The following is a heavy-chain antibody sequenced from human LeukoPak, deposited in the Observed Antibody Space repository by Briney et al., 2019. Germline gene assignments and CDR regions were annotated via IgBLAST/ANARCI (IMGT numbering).Heavy chain of an antibody. Sequence: GGSLRLSCAVSGFNFSAYGMHWVRQAPGKGLEWVAVISYDGSVNYDADSVKGRFTISRDNSRNTLYLQMNSLRGEDTAVYYCAKDRGLGELSTLCEYWGLGTLVTVSS. J-gene: IGHJ4*02. CDR2: ISYDGSVN. CDR3: AKDRGLGELSTLCEY. V-gene: IGHV3-30*18. CDR1: GFNFSAYG. D-gene: IGHD3-16*02.